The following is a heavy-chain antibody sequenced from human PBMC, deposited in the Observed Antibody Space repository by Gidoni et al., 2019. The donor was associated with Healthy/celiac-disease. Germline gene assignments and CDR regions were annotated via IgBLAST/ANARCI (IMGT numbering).Heavy chain of an antibody. Sequence: EVQLLESGGGLVQPGGSLRLSCAASGFTFRSYAMSWVRQAPGKGLEWVSAISGSGGSTYYADSVKGRFTISRDNSKNTLYLQMNSLRAEDTAVYYCAKDTFVYYDSSGIQTIFDYWGQGTLVTVSS. CDR2: ISGSGGST. CDR3: AKDTFVYYDSSGIQTIFDY. V-gene: IGHV3-23*01. J-gene: IGHJ4*02. D-gene: IGHD3-22*01. CDR1: GFTFRSYA.